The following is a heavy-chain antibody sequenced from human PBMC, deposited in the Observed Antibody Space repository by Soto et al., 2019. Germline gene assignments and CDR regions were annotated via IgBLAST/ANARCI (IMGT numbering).Heavy chain of an antibody. CDR2: ISDSGGSA. Sequence: EVQLLESGGGLVQPGGSLRLSCAASGFTFSIYAMSWVRQVPGKGLEWVSTISDSGGSAYYADSVKGRFTISRGNSKNTLYLHMNSLRAEDMAIYYCARPYGGKIGDALVLWGKGTMVTVSS. D-gene: IGHD2-15*01. V-gene: IGHV3-23*01. CDR1: GFTFSIYA. J-gene: IGHJ3*01. CDR3: ARPYGGKIGDALVL.